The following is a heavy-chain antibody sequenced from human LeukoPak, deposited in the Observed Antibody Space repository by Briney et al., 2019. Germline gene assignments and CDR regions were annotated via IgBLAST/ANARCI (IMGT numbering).Heavy chain of an antibody. CDR2: IYHSGSN. CDR1: GYSISRGYY. Sequence: SETLSLTCTVAGYSISRGYYWGWIRPPPGKGLEWIGSIYHSGSNYYNPSLKSRVTISVETSKNQFSLNLSSVTAADTAVYYCARRMTTPRRLDYWGQGTLVTVSS. D-gene: IGHD4-17*01. CDR3: ARRMTTPRRLDY. V-gene: IGHV4-38-2*02. J-gene: IGHJ4*02.